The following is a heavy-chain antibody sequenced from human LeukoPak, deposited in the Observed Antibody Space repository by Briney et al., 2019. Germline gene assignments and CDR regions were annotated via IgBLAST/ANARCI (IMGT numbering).Heavy chain of an antibody. D-gene: IGHD6-19*01. V-gene: IGHV3-53*01. CDR2: IYSGGST. CDR3: ARARGSGLTLFDY. J-gene: IGHJ4*02. Sequence: GGSLRLSCAASGLILSSNYMCWVRQAPGKGLEWVSFIYSGGSTYYADSVKGRFTISRDNSKNTLFLQMNSRRAEDTAVYYCARARGSGLTLFDYWGQGTLVTVCS. CDR1: GLILSSNY.